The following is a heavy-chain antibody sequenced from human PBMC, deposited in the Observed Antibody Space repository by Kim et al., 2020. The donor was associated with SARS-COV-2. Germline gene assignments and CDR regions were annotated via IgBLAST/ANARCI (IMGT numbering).Heavy chain of an antibody. CDR2: IIPIFGTA. CDR1: GGTFSSYA. J-gene: IGHJ6*02. CDR3: ARDPDIVVVPAARSVDYYYGMDV. V-gene: IGHV1-69*13. D-gene: IGHD2-2*01. Sequence: SVKVSCKASGGTFSSYAISWVRQAPGQGLEWMGGIIPIFGTANYAQKFQGRVTITADESTSTAYMELSSLRSEDTAVYYCARDPDIVVVPAARSVDYYYGMDVWGQGTTVTVSS.